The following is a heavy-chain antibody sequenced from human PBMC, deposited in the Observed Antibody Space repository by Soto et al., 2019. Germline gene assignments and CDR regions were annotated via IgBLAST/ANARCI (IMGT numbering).Heavy chain of an antibody. V-gene: IGHV3-66*02. CDR3: ATKVRVKNYYYYGMDT. Sequence: QLVESGGGLFQAGGSTRLSCLASGFTVSRYDMAWVRQAPGKGLEWASIIQTGGATYYTDSAQGRFTISRDNSKNTLFLSMNRLRSEDTAVYYCATKVRVKNYYYYGMDTWGQGTLVTVSS. D-gene: IGHD2-21*01. CDR2: IQTGGAT. CDR1: GFTVSRYD. J-gene: IGHJ6*02.